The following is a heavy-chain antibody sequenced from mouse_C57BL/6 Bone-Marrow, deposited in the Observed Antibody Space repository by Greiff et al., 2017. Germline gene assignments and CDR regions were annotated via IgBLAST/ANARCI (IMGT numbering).Heavy chain of an antibody. CDR2: FNPNSGTT. J-gene: IGHJ1*03. CDR1: GYSFTDYN. Sequence: EVKLQQSGPELVKPGASVKISCKASGYSFTDYNMNWVKQSNGKSLEWIVVFNPNSGTTGYNQKFKGKATLTVDQSSSTAYMQLNSLTSEDSAVYYCARTSHYYGSSYWYFDVWGTGTTVTVSS. CDR3: ARTSHYYGSSYWYFDV. V-gene: IGHV1-39*01. D-gene: IGHD1-1*01.